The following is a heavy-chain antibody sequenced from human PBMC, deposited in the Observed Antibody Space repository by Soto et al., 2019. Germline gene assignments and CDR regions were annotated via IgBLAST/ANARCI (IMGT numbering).Heavy chain of an antibody. J-gene: IGHJ6*02. CDR1: GGSISSSSYY. V-gene: IGHV4-39*01. Sequence: AETLSLTCTVSGGSISSSSYYWGWIRQPPGKGLEWIGRINYSGSTYYNPSLKSRVTISVDTSKNQFSLKLSSVTAADTAVYYCARGLGGNYYYYYGMDVWGQGTTVTVSS. CDR2: INYSGST. CDR3: ARGLGGNYYYYYGMDV. D-gene: IGHD1-26*01.